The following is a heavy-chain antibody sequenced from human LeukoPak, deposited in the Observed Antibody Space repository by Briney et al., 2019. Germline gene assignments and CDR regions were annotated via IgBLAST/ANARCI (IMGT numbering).Heavy chain of an antibody. D-gene: IGHD2-15*01. CDR3: AKGGGSGWSNWFDP. CDR1: GFTFSSYG. Sequence: GGSLKLSCAASGFTFSSYGMSWVRQAPGKGLEWVSGISGSGGSAYYADSVKGRFTISRDNSKNTLYLQMNSLRAEDTAIYYCAKGGGSGWSNWFDPWGQGTLVTVSS. J-gene: IGHJ5*02. V-gene: IGHV3-23*01. CDR2: ISGSGGSA.